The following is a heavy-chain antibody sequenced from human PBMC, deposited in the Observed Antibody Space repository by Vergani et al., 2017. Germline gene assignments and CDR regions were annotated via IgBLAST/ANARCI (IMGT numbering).Heavy chain of an antibody. Sequence: QLQLQESGPGLLKPSQTLSLTCTVSRGSVNTGNYYWNWIRQPAGKGLEWIGRVNTRGITNYNPALKSRVTMSIDTSKNQFSLRLNSVTAADTAVYYCARDRVTFIFGVVGNWFDPWGQGALVTVS. V-gene: IGHV4-61*02. CDR1: RGSVNTGNYY. D-gene: IGHD3-3*02. J-gene: IGHJ5*02. CDR3: ARDRVTFIFGVVGNWFDP. CDR2: VNTRGIT.